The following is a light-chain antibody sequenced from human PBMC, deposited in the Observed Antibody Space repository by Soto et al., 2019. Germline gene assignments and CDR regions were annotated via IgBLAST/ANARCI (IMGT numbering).Light chain of an antibody. CDR2: GAS. Sequence: ERVITHAPVTLSVSPGERAALSCRASQSVSDNLALYQQKPGQAPRLLFYGASTRATDIPVRFSGSGSGTEFTLTISSLQSEDFAVYYCQQYNNWPLTFGGGTKVDIK. J-gene: IGKJ4*01. V-gene: IGKV3D-15*01. CDR3: QQYNNWPLT. CDR1: QSVSDN.